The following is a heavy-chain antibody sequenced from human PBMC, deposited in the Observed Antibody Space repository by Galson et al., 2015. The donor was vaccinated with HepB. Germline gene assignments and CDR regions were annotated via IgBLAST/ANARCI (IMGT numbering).Heavy chain of an antibody. CDR3: ARGLYYYDSSGSNWFDP. V-gene: IGHV3-7*03. Sequence: SLRLSCAASGFTFSSYRMSWVRQAPGKGLEWVANIKQDGSGKYYVDSVKGRFTISRDNAKDSLYLQMNSLRAEDTAVYYCARGLYYYDSSGSNWFDPWGQGTLVTVSS. J-gene: IGHJ5*02. CDR1: GFTFSSYR. CDR2: IKQDGSGK. D-gene: IGHD3-22*01.